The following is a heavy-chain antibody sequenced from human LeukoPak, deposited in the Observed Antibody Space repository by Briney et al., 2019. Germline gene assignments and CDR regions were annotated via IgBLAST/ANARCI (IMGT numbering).Heavy chain of an antibody. CDR3: ARATLDN. CDR1: GFSVSSNY. J-gene: IGHJ4*02. CDR2: IYSDGST. Sequence: PGGSLRLSCAASGFSVSSNYISWVRQAPGKGLEWVSVIYSDGSTKYADSVKARFTISRDKSKNTVYLQMNSLRVEDTALYYCARATLDNGGQGTLVTVSS. V-gene: IGHV3-53*01.